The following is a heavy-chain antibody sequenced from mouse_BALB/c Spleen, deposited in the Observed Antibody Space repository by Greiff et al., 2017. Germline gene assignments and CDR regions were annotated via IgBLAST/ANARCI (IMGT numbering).Heavy chain of an antibody. CDR1: GYTFTSYV. V-gene: IGHV1-14*01. CDR3: ARVGGPRYDAFDV. Sequence: EVKLMEPGPELVKPGASLKMSCKASGYTFTSYVMHWVKQKPGQGLEWIGYINPYNDGTKYNEKFKGKATLTSDKSSSTAYMELSSLTSEDSAVYYCARVGGPRYDAFDVWGAGTTVTASS. J-gene: IGHJ1*01. D-gene: IGHD2-14*01. CDR2: INPYNDGT.